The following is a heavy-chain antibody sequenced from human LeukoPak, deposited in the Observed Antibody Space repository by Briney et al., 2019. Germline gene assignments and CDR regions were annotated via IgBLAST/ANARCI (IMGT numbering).Heavy chain of an antibody. CDR1: GFTFSSYA. CDR2: ISVSAGST. Sequence: PGGSLRLSCAASGFTFSSYAMSWVRQAPGKGLEWVSSISVSAGSTYYADSVKGRFTISRDNSKNTLYLQMNSLRAEDTAVYYCAREQWLVRSWFDPWGQGTLVTVSS. D-gene: IGHD6-19*01. CDR3: AREQWLVRSWFDP. V-gene: IGHV3-23*01. J-gene: IGHJ5*02.